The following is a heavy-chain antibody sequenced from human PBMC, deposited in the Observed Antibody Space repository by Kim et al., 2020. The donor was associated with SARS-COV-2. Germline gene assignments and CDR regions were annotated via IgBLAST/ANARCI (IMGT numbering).Heavy chain of an antibody. D-gene: IGHD3-16*01. CDR3: ARDPPEAIGWYFDL. Sequence: GGSLRLSCAASDFTVSRNYMNWVRQAPGKGLEWVSVISSGGNTYYGDSVRGRFIISRDNSKNTLYLQMNSLRAEDTAVYYCARDPPEAIGWYFDLWGRGT. CDR1: DFTVSRNY. V-gene: IGHV3-53*01. CDR2: ISSGGNT. J-gene: IGHJ2*01.